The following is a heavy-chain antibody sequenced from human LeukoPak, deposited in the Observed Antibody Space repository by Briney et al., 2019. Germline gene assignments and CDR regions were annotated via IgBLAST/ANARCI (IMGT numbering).Heavy chain of an antibody. CDR1: GFTFSSYA. Sequence: PGRSLRLSCAASGFTFSSYAMPWVRQAPGKGLEWVAVISYDGSNKYYADSVKGRFTISRDNSKNTLYLQMNSLRAEDTAVYYCARDSALDYDSSGYHFGHWFDPWGQGTLVTVSS. V-gene: IGHV3-30-3*01. CDR2: ISYDGSNK. D-gene: IGHD3-22*01. J-gene: IGHJ5*02. CDR3: ARDSALDYDSSGYHFGHWFDP.